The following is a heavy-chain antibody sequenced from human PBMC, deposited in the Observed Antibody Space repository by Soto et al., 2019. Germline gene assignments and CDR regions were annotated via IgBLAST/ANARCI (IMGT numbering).Heavy chain of an antibody. CDR3: VRAHPTDSSGYHFYD. J-gene: IGHJ4*01. CDR2: ISGSGTAT. Sequence: EVKLLESGGGLVQPGGSMRLSCEASGFPFWTYSMSWVRQAPRKGLEWVSGISGSGTATYYTDSVKGRFTVSRDNSKDTLFLQMDSLRAEDTAVYYCVRAHPTDSSGYHFYDWGQGTLVTVSS. D-gene: IGHD3-22*01. V-gene: IGHV3-23*01. CDR1: GFPFWTYS.